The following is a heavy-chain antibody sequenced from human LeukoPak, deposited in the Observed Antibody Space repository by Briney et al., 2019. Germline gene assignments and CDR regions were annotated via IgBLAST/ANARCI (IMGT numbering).Heavy chain of an antibody. CDR3: AKDHGYYDILTGYYPYYFDY. CDR2: ISWNSGSI. V-gene: IGHV3-9*01. Sequence: GGSLRLSCAASGLTFDDYAMHWVRQAPGKGLEWVSGISWNSGSIGYADSVKGRFTISRDNAKNSLYLQMNSLRAEDTALYYCAKDHGYYDILTGYYPYYFDYWGQGTLVTVSS. CDR1: GLTFDDYA. J-gene: IGHJ4*02. D-gene: IGHD3-9*01.